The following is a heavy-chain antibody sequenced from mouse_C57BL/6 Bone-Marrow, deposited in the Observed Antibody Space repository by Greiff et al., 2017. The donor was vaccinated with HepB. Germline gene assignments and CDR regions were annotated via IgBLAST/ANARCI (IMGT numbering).Heavy chain of an antibody. D-gene: IGHD1-1*01. J-gene: IGHJ1*03. Sequence: QVQLQQPGAELVMPGASVKLSCKASGYTFTSYWMHWVKQRPGQGLEWIGEIDPSDSYTNYNQKFKGKSTLTVDKSSSTAYMQLSSLTSEDSAVYYCARSVVAIWYFDVWGTGTTVTVSS. CDR2: IDPSDSYT. CDR3: ARSVVAIWYFDV. CDR1: GYTFTSYW. V-gene: IGHV1-69*01.